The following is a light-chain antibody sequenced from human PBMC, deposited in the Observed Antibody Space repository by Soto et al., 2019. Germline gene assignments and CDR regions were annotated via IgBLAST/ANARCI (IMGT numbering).Light chain of an antibody. J-gene: IGKJ4*01. V-gene: IGKV4-1*01. CDR2: WAS. Sequence: DIVMTQFPESLTVSLGERATINCKSSQSVLTTSNNKNYVGWYQQKPGQLPKLLIYWASSRESGVPDRFSGSGSVKDFTLTISSLQPEDVAFYYCQQYFSLPLTFGGGTRVEI. CDR3: QQYFSLPLT. CDR1: QSVLTTSNNKNY.